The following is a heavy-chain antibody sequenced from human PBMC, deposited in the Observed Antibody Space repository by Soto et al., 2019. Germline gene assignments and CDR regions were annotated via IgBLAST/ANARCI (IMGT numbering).Heavy chain of an antibody. CDR2: ISYSGFS. CDR3: ARRRSTLDYIDY. CDR1: GDSMSSSRHYRDWSSMSSSGHY. Sequence: QLQLQESGPGLVKPSETLSLTCTVSGDSMSSSRHYRDWSSMSSSGHYWDWIRQPPGEGLEWIASISYSGFSYYSSSLNSRVTISVDTSKNQFSLKLSSVTAADTSVYYCARRRSTLDYIDYWGQGTLVTLSS. V-gene: IGHV4-39*01. J-gene: IGHJ4*02.